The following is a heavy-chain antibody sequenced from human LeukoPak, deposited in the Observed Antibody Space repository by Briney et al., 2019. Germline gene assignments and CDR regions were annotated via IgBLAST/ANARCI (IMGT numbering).Heavy chain of an antibody. Sequence: GGSLRLSCAASGFTFSDYYMSWIRQALGKGLEWVSYISSSGSTIYYADSVKGRFTISRDNAKNSLYLQMNSLRAEDTAVYYCARDPTEMATAYFDYWGQGTLVTVSS. D-gene: IGHD5-24*01. CDR1: GFTFSDYY. J-gene: IGHJ4*02. CDR3: ARDPTEMATAYFDY. V-gene: IGHV3-11*04. CDR2: ISSSGSTI.